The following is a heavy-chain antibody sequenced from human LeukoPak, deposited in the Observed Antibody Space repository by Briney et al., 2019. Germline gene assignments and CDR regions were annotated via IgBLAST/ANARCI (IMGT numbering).Heavy chain of an antibody. J-gene: IGHJ6*02. CDR1: GFTFSSYA. CDR2: ISGSGGSI. CDR3: ARTRITMVRGVNHPHYYYYGMDV. D-gene: IGHD3-10*01. Sequence: GGSLRLSCAASGFTFSSYAMSWVRQAPGKGLEWVSAISGSGGSIYYADSVKGRFTISRDNSKNTLYLQMNSLRAEDTAVYYCARTRITMVRGVNHPHYYYYGMDVWGQGTTVTVSS. V-gene: IGHV3-23*01.